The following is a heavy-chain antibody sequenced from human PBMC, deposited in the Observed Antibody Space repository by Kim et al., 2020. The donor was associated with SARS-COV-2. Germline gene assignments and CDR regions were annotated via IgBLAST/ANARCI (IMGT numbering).Heavy chain of an antibody. D-gene: IGHD3-3*01. CDR1: GGSISSGGYY. V-gene: IGHV4-31*03. CDR2: IYYSGST. Sequence: SETLSLTCTVSGGSISSGGYYWSWIRQHPGKGLEWIGYIYYSGSTYYNPSLKSRVTISVDTSKNQFSLKLSSVTAADTDVYYCARAGRTFFGVVGAFDIWAQGTMVTVSS. CDR3: ARAGRTFFGVVGAFDI. J-gene: IGHJ3*02.